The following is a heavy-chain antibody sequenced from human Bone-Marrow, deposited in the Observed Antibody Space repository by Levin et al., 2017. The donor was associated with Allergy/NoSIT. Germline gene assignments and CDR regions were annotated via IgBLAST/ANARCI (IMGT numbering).Heavy chain of an antibody. V-gene: IGHV1-2*02. CDR1: GYTFTSFY. D-gene: IGHD1-26*01. Sequence: GASVKVSCKASGYTFTSFYIHWLRQAPGQGPEWLGWINPISGGTNYAAKFRGRLTATRDTSINTVYMDLSRLTSDDTAFYYCARDRAAGSPSRVSDVWGQGTLVTVSS. J-gene: IGHJ4*01. CDR3: ARDRAAGSPSRVSDV. CDR2: INPISGGT.